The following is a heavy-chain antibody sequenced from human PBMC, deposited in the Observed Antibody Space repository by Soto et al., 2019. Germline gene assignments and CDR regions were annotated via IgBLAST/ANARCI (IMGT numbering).Heavy chain of an antibody. D-gene: IGHD2-15*01. CDR2: ISWNSNII. CDR3: AKGGPDGFCSGGRCYFDY. V-gene: IGHV3-9*01. J-gene: IGHJ4*02. Sequence: EVQLVESGGGLVQPGRSLRLSCAASGFTFDDYAMHWVRRVPGKGLEWVSSISWNSNIIGYADSVKGRFTISRDNAKTSLYLQMHSLRPEDTALYYCAKGGPDGFCSGGRCYFDYWGQGTLVTVSS. CDR1: GFTFDDYA.